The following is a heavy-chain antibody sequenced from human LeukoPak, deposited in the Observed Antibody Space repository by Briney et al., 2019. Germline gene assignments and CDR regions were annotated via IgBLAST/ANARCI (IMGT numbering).Heavy chain of an antibody. CDR1: GFTFDDYT. V-gene: IGHV3-43*01. CDR2: ISWDGGST. J-gene: IGHJ4*02. Sequence: GGSLRLSCAASGFTFDDYTMHWVRQAPGKGLEWVSLISWDGGSTYYADSVKGRFTISRDNAKNSLYLQMNSLRAEDTAVYFCARPELPGWSVLFDFWGQGTLVTVSS. CDR3: ARPELPGWSVLFDF. D-gene: IGHD2-15*01.